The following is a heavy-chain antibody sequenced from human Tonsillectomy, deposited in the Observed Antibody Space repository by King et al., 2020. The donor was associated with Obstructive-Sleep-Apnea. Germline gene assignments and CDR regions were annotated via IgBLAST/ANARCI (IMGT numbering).Heavy chain of an antibody. CDR1: GFTFSSYS. D-gene: IGHD5-12*01. CDR2: ISSSSSTI. Sequence: VQLVESGGGLVQPGGSLRLSCAASGFTFSSYSMNWVRQAPGKGLEWVSYISSSSSTIYYADSVKGRFTISRDNAKNSLYLQMNSLRAEDTAVYYCAGESIVATPRGWFDPWGQGTLVTVSS. J-gene: IGHJ5*02. CDR3: AGESIVATPRGWFDP. V-gene: IGHV3-48*01.